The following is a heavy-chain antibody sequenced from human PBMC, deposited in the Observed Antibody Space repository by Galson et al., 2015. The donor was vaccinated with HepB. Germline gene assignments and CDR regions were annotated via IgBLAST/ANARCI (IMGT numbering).Heavy chain of an antibody. J-gene: IGHJ4*02. V-gene: IGHV1-3*01. D-gene: IGHD5-12*01. Sequence: SVKVSCKASGYTFTSYAMHWVRQAPGQRLEWMGWINAGNGNTKYSQKFQGRVTITRDTSASTAYMELSSLRSEDTAVYYCARGHRYGGYDLDYWGQGTLVTVSS. CDR2: INAGNGNT. CDR1: GYTFTSYA. CDR3: ARGHRYGGYDLDY.